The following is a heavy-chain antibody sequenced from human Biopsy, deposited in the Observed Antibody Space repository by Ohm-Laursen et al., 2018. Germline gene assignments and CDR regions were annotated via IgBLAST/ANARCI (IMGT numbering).Heavy chain of an antibody. CDR2: IGSIDDST. Sequence: SLRLSCAAPGFNSRVYPMTWVRQAPGKGLEWVSTIGSIDDSTYYADSVKGRFIISRDNSKNTLYVQMNRLRVEDTAVYFCAKGLRGEVTTTVLDYWGQGALVTVSS. CDR1: GFNSRVYP. V-gene: IGHV3-23*01. J-gene: IGHJ4*02. CDR3: AKGLRGEVTTTVLDY. D-gene: IGHD4-11*01.